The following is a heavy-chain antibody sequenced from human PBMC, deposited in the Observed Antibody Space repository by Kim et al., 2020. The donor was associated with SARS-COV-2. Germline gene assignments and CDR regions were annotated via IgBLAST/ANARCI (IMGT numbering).Heavy chain of an antibody. D-gene: IGHD6-13*01. CDR1: GYTLTELS. CDR2: FDPEDGET. Sequence: ASVKVSCKVSGYTLTELSMHWVRQAPGKGLEWMGGFDPEDGETIYAQKFQGRVTMTEDTSTDTAYMELSSLRSEDTAVYYCATAPPIAAAGSWFDPWGQGTLVTVSS. J-gene: IGHJ5*02. V-gene: IGHV1-24*01. CDR3: ATAPPIAAAGSWFDP.